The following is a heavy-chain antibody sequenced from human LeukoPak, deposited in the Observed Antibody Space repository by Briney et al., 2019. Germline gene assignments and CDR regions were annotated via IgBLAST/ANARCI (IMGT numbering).Heavy chain of an antibody. J-gene: IGHJ4*02. Sequence: SETLSLTCTVSGGSIRSGSYYWSWIRQPPGKGLEWIGYIYYSGSTNYNPSLKSRVTISVDTSKNQFSLKLSSVTAADTAVYYCARGGYYDSSGYYSAHFDYWGQGTLVTVSS. V-gene: IGHV4-61*01. CDR2: IYYSGST. D-gene: IGHD3-22*01. CDR1: GGSIRSGSYY. CDR3: ARGGYYDSSGYYSAHFDY.